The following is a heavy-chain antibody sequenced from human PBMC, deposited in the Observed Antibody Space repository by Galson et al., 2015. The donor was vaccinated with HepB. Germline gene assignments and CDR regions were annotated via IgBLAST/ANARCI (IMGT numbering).Heavy chain of an antibody. CDR3: ARGPAAGTNNYYYAIDV. D-gene: IGHD6-13*01. J-gene: IGHJ6*02. Sequence: SLRLSCAASGFTFSDHYMDWVRQAPGKGLEWVGRTRNKAKSYTTEYAASVKGRFTISRDDSKNSLYLQMNSLKTEDTAVYYCARGPAAGTNNYYYAIDVWGQRTTVTVSS. CDR1: GFTFSDHY. V-gene: IGHV3-72*01. CDR2: TRNKAKSYTT.